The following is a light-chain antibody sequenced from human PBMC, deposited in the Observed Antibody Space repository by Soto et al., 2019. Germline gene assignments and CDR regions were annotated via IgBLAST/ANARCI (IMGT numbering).Light chain of an antibody. CDR3: SLYTSENAYV. J-gene: IGLJ1*01. CDR1: SSDVGFYNY. CDR2: EVS. V-gene: IGLV2-14*01. Sequence: QSALTQPASVSGSPGQSITISCTGTSSDVGFYNYVSWYQQHPGKVPKLMIYEVSHRPSGVSNRFSGSKSGNTASLTISGLQAEDEADYYCSLYTSENAYVFGTGTKLTVL.